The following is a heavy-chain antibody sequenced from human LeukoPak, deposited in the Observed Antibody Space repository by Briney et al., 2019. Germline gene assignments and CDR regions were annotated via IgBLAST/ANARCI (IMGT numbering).Heavy chain of an antibody. CDR3: ARGRIAVVGYYYYYYMDV. J-gene: IGHJ6*03. Sequence: PSETLSLTCTVSGGSISSYYWSWIRQPAGKGLEWIGRIYTSGSTNYNPSLKSRVTMSVDTSKNQFSLKLSSVTAADTAVYYCARGRIAVVGYYYYYYMDVWGKGTTVTVSS. V-gene: IGHV4-4*07. D-gene: IGHD6-19*01. CDR2: IYTSGST. CDR1: GGSISSYY.